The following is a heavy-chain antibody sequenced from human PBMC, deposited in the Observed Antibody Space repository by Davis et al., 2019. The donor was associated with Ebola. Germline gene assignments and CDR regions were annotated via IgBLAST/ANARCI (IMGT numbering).Heavy chain of an antibody. CDR1: GGTFSSYA. J-gene: IGHJ4*02. CDR3: ARAAGGSYLGGFDY. D-gene: IGHD1-26*01. CDR2: IIPILGIA. V-gene: IGHV1-69*04. Sequence: AASVKVSCKASGGTFSSYAISWVRQAPGQGLEWMGRIIPILGIANYAQKFQGRVTITADKSTSTAYMELSSLRSEDTAVYYCARAAGGSYLGGFDYWGQGTLVTVPS.